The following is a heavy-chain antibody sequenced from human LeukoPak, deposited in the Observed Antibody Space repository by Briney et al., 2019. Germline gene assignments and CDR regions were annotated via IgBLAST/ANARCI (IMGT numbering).Heavy chain of an antibody. CDR3: ARSNDILTGYYSNFDY. Sequence: PSETLPLTCAVYGGSFSGYYWSWIRQPPGKGLEWIGEINHSGSTNYNPSLKSRVTMSVDTSKNQFSLKLSSVTAADTAVYYCARSNDILTGYYSNFDYWGQGTLVTVPS. D-gene: IGHD3-9*01. J-gene: IGHJ4*02. V-gene: IGHV4-34*01. CDR1: GGSFSGYY. CDR2: INHSGST.